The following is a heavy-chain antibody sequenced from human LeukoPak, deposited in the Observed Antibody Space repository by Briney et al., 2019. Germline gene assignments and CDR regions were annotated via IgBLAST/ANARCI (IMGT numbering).Heavy chain of an antibody. J-gene: IGHJ4*02. Sequence: PGGSLRLSCAASGFTFSSYAMSWVRQAPGKGLEWVSAISGSGGSTYYADSVKGRFTISRDNAKNSLYLQMNSLRAEDTAVYYCAGRQGIAAAGTGFDYWGQGTLVTVSS. D-gene: IGHD6-13*01. CDR1: GFTFSSYA. CDR2: ISGSGGST. CDR3: AGRQGIAAAGTGFDY. V-gene: IGHV3-23*01.